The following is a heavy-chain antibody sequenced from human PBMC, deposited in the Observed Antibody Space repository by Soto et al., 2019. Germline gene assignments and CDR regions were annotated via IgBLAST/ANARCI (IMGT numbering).Heavy chain of an antibody. CDR2: INHSGST. V-gene: IGHV4-34*01. D-gene: IGHD6-13*01. CDR3: ARATARISGIAAAGRIYNWFDP. J-gene: IGHJ5*02. CDR1: GGSFSGYY. Sequence: PSETLSLTCAVYGGSFSGYYWSWIRQPPVKGLEWIGEINHSGSTNYNPSLKSRVTISVDTSKNQFSLKLSSVTAADTAVYYCARATARISGIAAAGRIYNWFDPWGQGTLVTVSS.